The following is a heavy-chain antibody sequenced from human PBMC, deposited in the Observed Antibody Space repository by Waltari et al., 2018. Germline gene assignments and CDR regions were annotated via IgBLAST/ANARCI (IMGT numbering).Heavy chain of an antibody. V-gene: IGHV4-34*01. Sequence: QVQLQQWGAGLLKPSETLSLTCAVYGGSFSGYYWGWIRQPPGKGLEWIGEINHSGSTNYNPSLKSRVTVSVDTSKNQFSLKLSSVTAADTAVYYCARASLLWFGEFLDYWGQGTLVTVSS. D-gene: IGHD3-10*01. J-gene: IGHJ4*02. CDR3: ARASLLWFGEFLDY. CDR2: INHSGST. CDR1: GGSFSGYY.